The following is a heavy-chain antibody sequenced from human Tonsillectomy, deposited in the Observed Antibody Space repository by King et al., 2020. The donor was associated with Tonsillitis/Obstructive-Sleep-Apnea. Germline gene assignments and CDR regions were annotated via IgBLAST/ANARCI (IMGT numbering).Heavy chain of an antibody. CDR2: IHYSGST. CDR3: ARGHSSSSPPLY. CDR1: GGSISRYY. D-gene: IGHD6-6*01. J-gene: IGHJ4*02. V-gene: IGHV4-59*01. Sequence: QLQESGPGLGKPSETLSLTCTVSGGSISRYYGSWIRQPPGKGLEWIGYIHYSGSTNYNPSLKSRVTISVYTAKNQFSLKLSSVTAADTAVYYCARGHSSSSPPLYWGQGTLVTVSS.